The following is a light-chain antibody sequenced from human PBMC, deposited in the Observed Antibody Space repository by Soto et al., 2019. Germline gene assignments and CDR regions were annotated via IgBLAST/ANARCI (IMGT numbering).Light chain of an antibody. V-gene: IGKV1-17*03. Sequence: DIQMTQSPSAMSASVGDRVTITCRATQGIGDYLAWFQQKPGQVPKRLVYAASILQPGVPSRFSGSGSGTEFTLTISGLQPEDFATYYCLQHDTYPRTFGQGTKVDIK. J-gene: IGKJ1*01. CDR3: LQHDTYPRT. CDR1: QGIGDY. CDR2: AAS.